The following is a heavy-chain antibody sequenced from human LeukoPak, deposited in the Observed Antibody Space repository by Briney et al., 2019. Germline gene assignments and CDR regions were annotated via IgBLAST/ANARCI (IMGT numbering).Heavy chain of an antibody. V-gene: IGHV3-74*01. J-gene: IGHJ4*02. CDR2: INSDGSST. CDR1: GCTFSSYW. Sequence: SGGSLRLSRAASGCTFSSYWMHWVRRAPGKGLVWVSRINSDGSSTSYPDSVKGRFTISNDNAKHTLYLHMNSLRAEDTAVYYCRLTGTTGQYGFDYWGQGTLVTVSS. D-gene: IGHD1-7*01. CDR3: RLTGTTGQYGFDY.